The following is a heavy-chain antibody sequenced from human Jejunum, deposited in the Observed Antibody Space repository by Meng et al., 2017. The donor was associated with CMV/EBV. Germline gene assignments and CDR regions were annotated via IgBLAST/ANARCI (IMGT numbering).Heavy chain of an antibody. CDR3: AHRLRAAAGQNGFDP. CDR2: IYWDDDK. V-gene: IGHV2-5*02. D-gene: IGHD6-13*01. CDR1: GSSLSSCGGG. Sequence: SGSSLSSCGGGVGVIRQPLGQALEWLALIYWDDDKRYSPSLKSRLTITKDTSKNPVVITMANMDPVDKATYYCAHRLRAAAGQNGFDPWGQGTLVTVSS. J-gene: IGHJ5*02.